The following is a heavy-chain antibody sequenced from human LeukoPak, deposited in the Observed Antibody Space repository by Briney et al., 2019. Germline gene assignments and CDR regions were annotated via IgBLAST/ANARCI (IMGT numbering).Heavy chain of an antibody. V-gene: IGHV1-18*01. Sequence: ASVKVSCKASGYTFTSYGISWVRQAPGQGLEWMGWISAYNGNTNYAQKLQGRVTMTTDTSTSTAYMELRSLRSDDTAVYYCAREGPEYYYDSSGVEYWGQGTLVTVSS. CDR2: ISAYNGNT. J-gene: IGHJ4*02. D-gene: IGHD3-22*01. CDR1: GYTFTSYG. CDR3: AREGPEYYYDSSGVEY.